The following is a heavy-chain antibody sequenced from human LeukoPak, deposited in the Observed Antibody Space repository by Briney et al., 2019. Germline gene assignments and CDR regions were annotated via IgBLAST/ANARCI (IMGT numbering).Heavy chain of an antibody. CDR2: IIPILGIA. V-gene: IGHV1-69*04. CDR3: AREIVVAQSDAFDI. D-gene: IGHD3-22*01. J-gene: IGHJ3*02. Sequence: SVKVSCKASVGTFSSYAISWVRQAPGQGLEWMGRIIPILGIANYAQKFQGRVTITADKSTSTAYMELSSVRSEDTAVYYCAREIVVAQSDAFDIWGQGTMVTVSS. CDR1: VGTFSSYA.